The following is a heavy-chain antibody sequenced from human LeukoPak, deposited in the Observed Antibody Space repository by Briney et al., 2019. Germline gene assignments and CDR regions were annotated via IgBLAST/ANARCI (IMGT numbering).Heavy chain of an antibody. CDR1: GYTFTSYD. Sequence: ASVKVSCKASGYTFTSYDINWVRQATGQGLEWMGWINPNSGGTNFARKFQGRVTMTRDTSITTASMELRNLRSDDTAVYYCARATPLITDGVSYWGQGTLVTVSS. CDR2: INPNSGGT. V-gene: IGHV1-2*02. CDR3: ARATPLITDGVSY. J-gene: IGHJ4*02. D-gene: IGHD2-8*01.